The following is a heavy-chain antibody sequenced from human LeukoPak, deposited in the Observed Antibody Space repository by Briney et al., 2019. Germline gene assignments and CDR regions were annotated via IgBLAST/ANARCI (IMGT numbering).Heavy chain of an antibody. J-gene: IGHJ6*02. CDR2: ISAYNGKT. D-gene: IGHD4-17*01. CDR3: ARTNGSGDYGSLNYDDGMDV. V-gene: IGHV1-18*01. CDR1: RYTFASYV. Sequence: ASVRGSCKASRYTFASYVISWVRQAPGQGVEWMGWISAYNGKTNYAQKLQGRITMTTETSTRTAYLALRRLRSDGTAVYYRARTNGSGDYGSLNYDDGMDVWGQGTTVTVSS.